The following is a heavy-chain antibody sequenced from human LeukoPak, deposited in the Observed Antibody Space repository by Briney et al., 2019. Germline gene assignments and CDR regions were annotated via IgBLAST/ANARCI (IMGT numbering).Heavy chain of an antibody. Sequence: PSETLSLTCTVSGGSISSYCWSWIRQPPGKGLEWIGYIDYSGRTKYNPSLKSRVTMSLGTSRNQFSLKLTSVTDADTAVYYCASDNSGSYHPYYWGLGTLVTVSS. J-gene: IGHJ4*02. CDR2: IDYSGRT. V-gene: IGHV4-59*08. D-gene: IGHD3-22*01. CDR3: ASDNSGSYHPYY. CDR1: GGSISSYC.